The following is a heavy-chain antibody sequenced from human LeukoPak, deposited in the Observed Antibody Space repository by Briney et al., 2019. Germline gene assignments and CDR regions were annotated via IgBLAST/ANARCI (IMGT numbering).Heavy chain of an antibody. V-gene: IGHV3-7*01. D-gene: IGHD6-19*01. CDR3: ARGRWLVF. J-gene: IGHJ4*02. CDR1: SLTFTDYD. CDR2: IKQDGSEK. Sequence: GGSLTLSCSASSLTFTDYDMGWVRQAPGQGPEWVANIKQDGSEKYYVDSGKGRFTISRDNAKNSLYLQINGLRAEDTALYYCARGRWLVFRGQGTLVTVSS.